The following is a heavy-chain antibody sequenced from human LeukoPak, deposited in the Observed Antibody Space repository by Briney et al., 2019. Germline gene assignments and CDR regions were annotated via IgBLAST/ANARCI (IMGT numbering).Heavy chain of an antibody. J-gene: IGHJ3*02. D-gene: IGHD3-22*01. Sequence: PGRSLRLSCAASGFTFSSYAMHWVRQAPGKGLEWVAVISYGGSNKYYADSVKGRFTISRDNSKNTLYLQKNSLRAEDTAVYYCARDLNESPTYYYDGSGFPPGIWGQGTMVTVSS. CDR1: GFTFSSYA. CDR2: ISYGGSNK. CDR3: ARDLNESPTYYYDGSGFPPGI. V-gene: IGHV3-30*04.